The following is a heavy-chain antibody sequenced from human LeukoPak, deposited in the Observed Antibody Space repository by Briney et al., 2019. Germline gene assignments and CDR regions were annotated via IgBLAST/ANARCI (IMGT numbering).Heavy chain of an antibody. CDR2: ISYDGNDK. CDR1: GFTFSNYA. J-gene: IGHJ3*02. CDR3: AKDEKQWLIDAFDI. D-gene: IGHD6-19*01. V-gene: IGHV3-30-3*01. Sequence: GGSLRLSCAASGFTFSNYAMHWVRQAPGKGLEWVAIISYDGNDKYYTDSVKGRFTISRDNSKNTLYLQMNSLRAEDTAVYYCAKDEKQWLIDAFDIWGQGTMVTVSS.